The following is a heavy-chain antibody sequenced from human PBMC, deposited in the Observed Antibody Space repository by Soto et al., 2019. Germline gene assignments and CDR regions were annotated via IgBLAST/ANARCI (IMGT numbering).Heavy chain of an antibody. J-gene: IGHJ6*02. Sequence: PGGSLRLSCAASGFTFSSYGMHWVRQAPGKGLEWVAVISYDGSNKYYADSVKGRFTISRDNSKNTLYLQMNSLRAEDTAVYYCAKESRESDYYYYGMDVWGQGTTVTVSS. CDR3: AKESRESDYYYYGMDV. CDR2: ISYDGSNK. CDR1: GFTFSSYG. V-gene: IGHV3-30*18.